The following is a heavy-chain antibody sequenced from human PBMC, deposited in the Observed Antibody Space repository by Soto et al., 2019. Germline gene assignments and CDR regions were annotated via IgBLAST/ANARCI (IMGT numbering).Heavy chain of an antibody. CDR3: ARNSGGCFDY. Sequence: EVQLVESGGGLVQPGGSLRLSCAASGFTFSDHYMEWVRQAPGKGLEWVGRTRNKANSYTTEYAASVKGRFTISRDDSKNSLYLQMNSLKTEDTAVYYCARNSGGCFDYWGQGTLVTVSS. CDR2: TRNKANSYTT. J-gene: IGHJ4*02. D-gene: IGHD6-19*01. CDR1: GFTFSDHY. V-gene: IGHV3-72*01.